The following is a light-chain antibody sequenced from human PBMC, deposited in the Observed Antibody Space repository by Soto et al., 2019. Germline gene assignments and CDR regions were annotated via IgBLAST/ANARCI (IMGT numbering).Light chain of an antibody. J-gene: IGKJ5*01. V-gene: IGKV3-15*01. CDR2: GAT. Sequence: EIVMTQSPAILSLSPGERVTLSCWASQSVSILLAWYQQKPGQAPRLLIHGATTRATGIPARFGGSGSGTEFTLTIRSLQSEDFAVYYCQQYNNWPPITFGQGTRLEIK. CDR3: QQYNNWPPIT. CDR1: QSVSIL.